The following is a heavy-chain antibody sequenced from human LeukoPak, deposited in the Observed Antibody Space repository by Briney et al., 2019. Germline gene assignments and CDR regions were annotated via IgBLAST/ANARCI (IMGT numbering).Heavy chain of an antibody. D-gene: IGHD4-17*01. CDR3: AKDTAQDYGDSEGNAFDI. Sequence: GGSLRLSCAASGFTFDEYAMHWVRQAPGKGLEWVAGISCNSGSIAYADSVKGRFTISRDTAETSLYLQMNHLRAEETALYYCAKDTAQDYGDSEGNAFDIWGQGTMVTVSS. V-gene: IGHV3-9*01. J-gene: IGHJ3*02. CDR1: GFTFDEYA. CDR2: ISCNSGSI.